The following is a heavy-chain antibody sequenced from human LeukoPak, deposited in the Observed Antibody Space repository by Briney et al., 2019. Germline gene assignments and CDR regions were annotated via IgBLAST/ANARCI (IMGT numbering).Heavy chain of an antibody. CDR2: ISGSGGST. Sequence: SCKASGYTFTSYYMHWVRQAPGKGLEWVSAISGSGGSTYYADSVKGRFTISRDNSKNTLYLQMNSLRAEDTAVYYCAKVPYYYDSSGYYGAFDIWGQGTMVTVSS. J-gene: IGHJ3*02. CDR1: GYTFTSYY. D-gene: IGHD3-22*01. CDR3: AKVPYYYDSSGYYGAFDI. V-gene: IGHV3-23*01.